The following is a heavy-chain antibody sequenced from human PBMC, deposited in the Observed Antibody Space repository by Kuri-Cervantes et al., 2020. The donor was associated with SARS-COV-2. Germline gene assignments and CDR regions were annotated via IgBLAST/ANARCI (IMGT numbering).Heavy chain of an antibody. V-gene: IGHV3-30*04. CDR2: ISNDGRTE. CDR1: GFTVSSHV. J-gene: IGHJ6*02. CDR3: ARDPHGMDV. Sequence: GESLKISCAASGFTVSSHVMHWVRQAPGKGLEWVTVISNDGRTEHYADSVKGRSTISRDKAKNTLYLQMNSLRPEDTAVYYCARDPHGMDVWGQGTMVTVSS.